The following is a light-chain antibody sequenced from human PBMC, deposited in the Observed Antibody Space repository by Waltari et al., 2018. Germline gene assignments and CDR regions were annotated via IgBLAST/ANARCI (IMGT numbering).Light chain of an antibody. CDR1: SSDVGAYNY. Sequence: QSALTQPASVSGSPGQSITISCTGTSSDVGAYNYVSWYQQHPGKAPKLLIDEVNNRPSGVSHRVSGSKSGNTASLTISGLQAEDEADYFCNSYTSSTTQVFGTGTKVTVL. J-gene: IGLJ1*01. V-gene: IGLV2-14*01. CDR2: EVN. CDR3: NSYTSSTTQV.